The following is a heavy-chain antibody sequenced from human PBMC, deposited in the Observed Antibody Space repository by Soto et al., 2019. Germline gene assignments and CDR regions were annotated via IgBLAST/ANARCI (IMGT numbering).Heavy chain of an antibody. V-gene: IGHV1-69*13. Sequence: GASVKVSCKASGGTFSSYAISWVRQAPGQGLEWMGGIISIYGTANYAQKFQGRVTITADESTSTAYMELSSLRSEDTAGYYCARQNTYYYDSRGHFVSAFDIWGQGTMVTVSS. CDR2: IISIYGTA. J-gene: IGHJ3*02. CDR3: ARQNTYYYDSRGHFVSAFDI. D-gene: IGHD3-22*01. CDR1: GGTFSSYA.